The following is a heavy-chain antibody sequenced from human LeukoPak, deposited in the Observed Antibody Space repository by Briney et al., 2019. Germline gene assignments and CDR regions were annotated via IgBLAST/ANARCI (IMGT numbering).Heavy chain of an antibody. V-gene: IGHV4-39*01. CDR3: ARQGEDIVLMTRNWFDP. Sequence: PSETLSLTCTVSGGSISSSSYYWGWIRQPPGKGLEWIGSIYYSGSTYYNPSLKSRVTISVDTSKNQFSLKLSSVTAADTAVYYCARQGEDIVLMTRNWFDPWGQGTLVTVSS. CDR1: GGSISSSSYY. J-gene: IGHJ5*02. CDR2: IYYSGST. D-gene: IGHD2-8*01.